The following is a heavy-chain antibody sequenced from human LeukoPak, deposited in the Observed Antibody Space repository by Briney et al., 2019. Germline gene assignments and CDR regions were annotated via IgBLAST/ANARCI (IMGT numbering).Heavy chain of an antibody. V-gene: IGHV3-21*01. CDR1: GLTFSSYS. CDR3: ARDSGITIFGVVTYYYYYMDV. Sequence: PGGSLRLSCAASGLTFSSYSMNWVRQAPGKGLEWVSSISSSSSYLYYADSVKGRFTISRDNAKNSLYLQMNSLRAEDTAVYYCARDSGITIFGVVTYYYYYMDVWGKGTTVTVSS. CDR2: ISSSSSYL. J-gene: IGHJ6*03. D-gene: IGHD3-3*01.